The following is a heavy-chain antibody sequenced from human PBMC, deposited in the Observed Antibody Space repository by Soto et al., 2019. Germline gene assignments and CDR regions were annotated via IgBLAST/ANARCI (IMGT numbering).Heavy chain of an antibody. CDR3: ARDLWGVPAAWDGYYYSMDV. V-gene: IGHV1-18*01. J-gene: IGHJ6*02. CDR2: ISAYNGNT. D-gene: IGHD2-2*01. Sequence: QVQLVQSGAEVKKPGASVKVSCKASGYTFTSYGISWVRQAPGQGLEWMGWISAYNGNTNYAQKLQGRVTMTTDTATSTAYMELRSLRSVDTAVYYCARDLWGVPAAWDGYYYSMDVWGQGTTVTVSS. CDR1: GYTFTSYG.